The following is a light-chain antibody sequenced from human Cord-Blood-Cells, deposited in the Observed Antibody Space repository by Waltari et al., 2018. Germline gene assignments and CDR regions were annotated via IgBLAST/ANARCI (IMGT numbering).Light chain of an antibody. J-gene: IGLJ1*01. CDR3: SSYTSSSTLYV. V-gene: IGLV2-14*03. CDR2: DVS. Sequence: QSALTQPASVSGSPGQSITISCPGTSSYVGGYNYVSCYQQHPGKAPKLMIYDVSNRPSGVSNRFSGSKSGNTASLTISGLQAEDEADYYCSSYTSSSTLYVFGTGTKVTVL. CDR1: SSYVGGYNY.